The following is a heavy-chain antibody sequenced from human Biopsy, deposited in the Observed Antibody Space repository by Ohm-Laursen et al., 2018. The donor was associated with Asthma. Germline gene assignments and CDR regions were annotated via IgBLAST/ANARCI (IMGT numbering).Heavy chain of an antibody. CDR3: ARVMGLELLDY. D-gene: IGHD1-7*01. Sequence: SLRLSCVASGFTFSDYYMSWIRQAPGKGLEWVSYISSSGATIYYADSVRGRFTISRDNAKNSLYPQMNSLRAEDTAVYYCARVMGLELLDYWGQGTLVTVSS. J-gene: IGHJ4*02. V-gene: IGHV3-11*01. CDR1: GFTFSDYY. CDR2: ISSSGATI.